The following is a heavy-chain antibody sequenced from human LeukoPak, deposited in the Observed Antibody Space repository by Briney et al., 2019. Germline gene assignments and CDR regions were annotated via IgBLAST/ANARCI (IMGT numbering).Heavy chain of an antibody. CDR3: ARDQSGGAAAEFDY. J-gene: IGHJ4*02. CDR2: IIPILGIA. CDR1: GGTFSSYT. V-gene: IGHV1-69*04. D-gene: IGHD6-13*01. Sequence: SVKVSCKASGGTFSSYTISWVRQAPGQGLEWMGRIIPILGIANYAQKFQGRVTITADRSTSTAYMELSSLRSEDTAVYYCARDQSGGAAAEFDYWGQGTLVTVSS.